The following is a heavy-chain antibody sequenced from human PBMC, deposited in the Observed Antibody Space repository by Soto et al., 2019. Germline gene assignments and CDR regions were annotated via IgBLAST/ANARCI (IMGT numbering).Heavy chain of an antibody. CDR1: GFTFSSYA. D-gene: IGHD5-12*01. Sequence: GGSLRLSCAASGFTFSSYAMSWVRQAPGKGLEWVSAISGSGGSTYYADSVKGRFTISRDNSKNTLYLQMNSLRAEDTAVYYCSKDRIRSNRENIGATIRPFDYWGQGNLVTVXS. CDR2: ISGSGGST. J-gene: IGHJ4*02. CDR3: SKDRIRSNRENIGATIRPFDY. V-gene: IGHV3-23*01.